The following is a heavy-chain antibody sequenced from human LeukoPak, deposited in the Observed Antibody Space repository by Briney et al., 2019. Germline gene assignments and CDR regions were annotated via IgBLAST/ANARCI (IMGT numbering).Heavy chain of an antibody. CDR2: IKQDGGGK. D-gene: IGHD4-23*01. Sequence: PGGSLRLSCAASGFTFSSFWMSWVRQAPGKGLEWVADIKQDGGGKYYVDSVKGRFTISRDKAKNSVYVQMNRLRAEDTAVYYCARDRAYAYGGIDSWGQGTLVTVSS. J-gene: IGHJ4*02. V-gene: IGHV3-7*01. CDR1: GFTFSSFW. CDR3: ARDRAYAYGGIDS.